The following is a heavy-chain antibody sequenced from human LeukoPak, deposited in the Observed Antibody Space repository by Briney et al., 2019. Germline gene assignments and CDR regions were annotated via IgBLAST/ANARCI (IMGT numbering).Heavy chain of an antibody. V-gene: IGHV1-8*01. J-gene: IGHJ3*02. CDR1: GYTFTSYD. CDR3: AFGSGPYWAFDI. CDR2: MNPNSGNT. Sequence: ASVKVSCKASGYTFTSYDINWVRQATGQVLEWMGWMNPNSGNTGYAQKFQGRVTMTRNTSISTAYMELSSLRSEDTAVYYCAFGSGPYWAFDIWGQGTMVTVSS. D-gene: IGHD2-15*01.